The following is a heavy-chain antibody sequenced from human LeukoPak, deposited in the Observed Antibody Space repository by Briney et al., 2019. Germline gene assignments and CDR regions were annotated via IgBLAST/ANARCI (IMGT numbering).Heavy chain of an antibody. CDR2: IYYGCSGGNT. CDR3: ATGGGWDWIDY. D-gene: IGHD6-19*01. Sequence: GWSLTLSCEASVFTVLNNYMSWVRQPPAKGLDCVAVIYYGCSGGNTYYADSVKGRFTISRDNSKSTVYLQMPSMRAEDTAVYYCATGGGWDWIDYWGQGTLVTVSS. J-gene: IGHJ4*02. CDR1: VFTVLNNY. V-gene: IGHV3-53*01.